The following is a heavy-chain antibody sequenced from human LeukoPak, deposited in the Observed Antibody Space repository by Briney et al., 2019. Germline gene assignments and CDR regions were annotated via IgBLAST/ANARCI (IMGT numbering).Heavy chain of an antibody. V-gene: IGHV3-74*01. J-gene: IGHJ5*02. Sequence: GGSLRLSCAASGITFGNNWMHWVRQGPGKGLVWISRVNSDGGSAIYADSVKGRFTVSRDNAKNTLYLQMNSLRAEDTAVYYCARDVPHNWFDTWGQGTLVTVSS. CDR2: VNSDGGSA. CDR1: GITFGNNW. CDR3: ARDVPHNWFDT.